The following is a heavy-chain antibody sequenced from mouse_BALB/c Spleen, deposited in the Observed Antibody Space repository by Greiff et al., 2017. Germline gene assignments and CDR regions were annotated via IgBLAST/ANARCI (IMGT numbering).Heavy chain of an antibody. CDR2: ISSGSSTI. J-gene: IGHJ3*01. D-gene: IGHD1-2*01. CDR3: AREGFWDYYGYGFAY. CDR1: GFTFSSFG. Sequence: DVHLVESGGGLVQPGGSRKLSCAASGFTFSSFGMHWVRQAPEKGLEWVAYISSGSSTIYYADTVKGRFTISRDNPKNTLFLQMTSLRSEDTAMYYCAREGFWDYYGYGFAYWGQGTLVTVSA. V-gene: IGHV5-17*02.